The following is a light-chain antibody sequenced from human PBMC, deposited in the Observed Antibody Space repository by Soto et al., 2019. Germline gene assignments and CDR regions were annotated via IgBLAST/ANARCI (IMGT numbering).Light chain of an antibody. V-gene: IGLV2-14*01. CDR3: SAYTGRRNLG. CDR1: MRDVGAYNL. Sequence: QSALTQPASVSGSAGQSITISCSGTMRDVGAYNLVSWYQQPPGTAPKLIIYEVRNRPSGMSSRFSGSRSGNTASLTIYGLQPAVEGDYYCSAYTGRRNLGFGGGTNLTVL. CDR2: EVR. J-gene: IGLJ3*02.